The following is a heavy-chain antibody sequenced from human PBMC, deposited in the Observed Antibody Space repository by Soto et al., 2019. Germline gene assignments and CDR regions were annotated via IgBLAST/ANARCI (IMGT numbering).Heavy chain of an antibody. CDR2: IWYDGSNK. J-gene: IGHJ4*02. V-gene: IGHV3-33*01. CDR3: ARQKISGWYDY. CDR1: GVTFSSYG. Sequence: GGSLRLSCAASGVTFSSYGMHWVRQAPGKGLEWVAVIWYDGSNKYYADSVKGRFTISRDNSKNTLYLQMNSLRAEDTAVYYCARQKISGWYDYWGQGTLVTVSS. D-gene: IGHD6-19*01.